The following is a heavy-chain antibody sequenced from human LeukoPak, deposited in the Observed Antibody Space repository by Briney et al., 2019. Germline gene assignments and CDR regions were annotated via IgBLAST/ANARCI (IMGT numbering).Heavy chain of an antibody. J-gene: IGHJ4*02. CDR3: ARGNYYGSSGYYLDY. V-gene: IGHV3-53*01. CDR2: IYSGGST. D-gene: IGHD3-22*01. Sequence: GGSLRLSCAASGYTVNSNYMSRVRQAPGRGLEWVSVIYSGGSTYYADSVKGRFTISRDNSKNTLYLQMNSLRAEDTAVFYCARGNYYGSSGYYLDYWGQGTLVTVSS. CDR1: GYTVNSNY.